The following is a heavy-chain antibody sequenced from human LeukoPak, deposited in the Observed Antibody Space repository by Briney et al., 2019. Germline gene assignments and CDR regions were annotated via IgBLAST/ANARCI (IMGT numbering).Heavy chain of an antibody. V-gene: IGHV3-21*01. D-gene: IGHD3-10*01. J-gene: IGHJ6*02. CDR3: ARVMGAHSMDV. CDR1: GFTFSSYS. CDR2: ISSSSSYI. Sequence: GGSLRLSCAASGFTFSSYSMNWVRQAPGKGLEWVSSISSSSSYIYYADSVKGRFTISRDNAKNSLYLQMNSLRAEDTAVYYCARVMGAHSMDVWGQGTTVAVSS.